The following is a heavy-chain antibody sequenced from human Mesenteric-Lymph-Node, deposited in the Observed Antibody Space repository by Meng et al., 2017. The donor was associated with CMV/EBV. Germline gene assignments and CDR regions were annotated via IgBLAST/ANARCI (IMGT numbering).Heavy chain of an antibody. V-gene: IGHV3-21*01. CDR3: TRVLYTMVRAFDY. CDR2: ISSSGSHV. Sequence: GESLKISCAASGFTFSSYAMSWVRQAPGKGLEWVSSISSSGSHVQYADSVKGRFTVSRDNAKKSLYLQMNSLRAEDTAVYYCTRVLYTMVRAFDYWGQGTLVTVSS. D-gene: IGHD3-10*01. CDR1: GFTFSSYA. J-gene: IGHJ4*02.